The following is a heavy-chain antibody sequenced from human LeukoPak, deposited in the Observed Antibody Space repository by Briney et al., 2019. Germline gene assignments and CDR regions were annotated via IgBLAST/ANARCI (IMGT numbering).Heavy chain of an antibody. J-gene: IGHJ4*02. CDR1: NFSISSGYY. CDR3: ARRGVIAARLCDY. CDR2: IYHSGST. D-gene: IGHD6-6*01. V-gene: IGHV4-38-2*01. Sequence: SETLSLTCAVSNFSISSGYYWGWIRQPPGKGLEWIGSIYHSGSTYYNPSLKSRLTISVDTSKNQFSLKLSSVTAADTAVYYCARRGVIAARLCDYWGQGTLVTVSS.